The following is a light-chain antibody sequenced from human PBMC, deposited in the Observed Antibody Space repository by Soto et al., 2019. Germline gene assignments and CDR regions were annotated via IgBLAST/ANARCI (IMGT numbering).Light chain of an antibody. CDR2: GAS. CDR1: QSVSSNS. CDR3: QQYGSSPPT. J-gene: IGKJ5*01. Sequence: EIVLPQSPGTLSLSPGARPTLSCRASQSVSSNSLAWYQQKPGQAPRLLIYGASSRATGIPDRLSGSGSGTDFTLTISRLEPEDFAVYYCQQYGSSPPTFGQGTRLEIK. V-gene: IGKV3-20*01.